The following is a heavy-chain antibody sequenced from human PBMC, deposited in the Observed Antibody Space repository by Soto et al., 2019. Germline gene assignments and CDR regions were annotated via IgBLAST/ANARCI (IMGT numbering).Heavy chain of an antibody. CDR3: VKGDLDTAVVNSPDAFDF. Sequence: GGSLRLSCEASGFMLNDYGMHWVRQAPGKGLDWVAVISYDGDNKYYAQSVKGRFTISRDNSKNTLFLHMDSLRHEDTAVYHCVKGDLDTAVVNSPDAFDFWGQGTMVTVSS. CDR2: ISYDGDNK. J-gene: IGHJ3*01. V-gene: IGHV3-30*18. CDR1: GFMLNDYG. D-gene: IGHD5-18*01.